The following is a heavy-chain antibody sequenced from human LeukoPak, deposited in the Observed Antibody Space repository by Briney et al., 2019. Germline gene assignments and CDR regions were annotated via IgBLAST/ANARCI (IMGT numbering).Heavy chain of an antibody. CDR3: AKEGGVGNWFDP. Sequence: GGSLRLSCAASGFTFSSYWMSWVRQAPGKGLEWVANIKQDGSEKYYVDSVKGRFTISRDNSKNTLYLQMNSLRAEDTAVYYCAKEGGVGNWFDPWGQGTLVTVSS. J-gene: IGHJ5*02. V-gene: IGHV3-7*03. CDR1: GFTFSSYW. CDR2: IKQDGSEK. D-gene: IGHD3-16*01.